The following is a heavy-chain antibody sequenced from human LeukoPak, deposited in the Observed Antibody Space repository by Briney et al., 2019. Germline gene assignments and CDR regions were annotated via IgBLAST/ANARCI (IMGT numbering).Heavy chain of an antibody. D-gene: IGHD3-10*01. CDR2: INSDGSTT. Sequence: PGGSLRLSCAASGFTFSSYWMHWVRQAPGKGLVWVSRINSDGSTTSYADSVKGRFTISRDNSKNTVYLQMNSLRAEDTAVYYCAKTRSTMVRGVLDSWGQGTLVTVSS. V-gene: IGHV3-74*01. J-gene: IGHJ4*02. CDR3: AKTRSTMVRGVLDS. CDR1: GFTFSSYW.